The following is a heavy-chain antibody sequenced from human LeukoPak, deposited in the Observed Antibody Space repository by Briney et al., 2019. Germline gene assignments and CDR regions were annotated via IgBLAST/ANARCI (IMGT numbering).Heavy chain of an antibody. CDR3: ARDNWRREWLGFDY. V-gene: IGHV3-64*01. Sequence: GGSLRLSCAASGFTFSNFAMHWVRQAPGRGLEYVSGISSSGRSTYYANSVKGRFTISRDNSKNMLYLQLGSLRDDDMAVYYCARDNWRREWLGFDYWGQGTLVTVSS. CDR2: ISSSGRST. CDR1: GFTFSNFA. J-gene: IGHJ4*02. D-gene: IGHD6-19*01.